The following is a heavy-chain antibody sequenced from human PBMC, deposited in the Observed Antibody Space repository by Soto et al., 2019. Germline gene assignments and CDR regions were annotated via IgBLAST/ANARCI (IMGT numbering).Heavy chain of an antibody. CDR2: INHSGST. V-gene: IGHV4-34*01. Sequence: PSETLSLTCAVYGGSFSGYYWTWIRQPPGTGLEWIGEINHSGSTNYNPSLKSRVTISVDTSKNQFSLKLTSVTAADTAVYYCARDKITGLFDYWGQGTMVTVSS. J-gene: IGHJ4*03. CDR1: GGSFSGYY. CDR3: ARDKITGLFDY. D-gene: IGHD2-8*02.